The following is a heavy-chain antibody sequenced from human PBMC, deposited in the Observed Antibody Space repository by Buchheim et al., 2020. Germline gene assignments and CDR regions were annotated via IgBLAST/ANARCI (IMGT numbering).Heavy chain of an antibody. CDR3: VRIHSSSRGPPN. J-gene: IGHJ1*01. CDR2: SHGDDTE. D-gene: IGHD2-15*01. Sequence: QITLKESGPTLVKPTQTLTLTCSCSGFSVSTREASVGWIRQPPGKAPEWLALSHGDDTEQYSPSLRCRLTLSQDSTKNQVVLTLANMDPVDTATYYCVRIHSSSRGPPNWGPGTL. V-gene: IGHV2-5*02. CDR1: GFSVSTREAS.